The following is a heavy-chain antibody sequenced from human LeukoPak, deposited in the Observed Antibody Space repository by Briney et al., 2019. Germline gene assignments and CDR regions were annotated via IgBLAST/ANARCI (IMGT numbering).Heavy chain of an antibody. D-gene: IGHD3-22*01. CDR1: GYTLTSYG. Sequence: ASVKVSCKASGYTLTSYGISWVRQAPGQGLEWMGWISGYNGNTNYAQKLQGRVTMTTDTSTNTAYMELTSLRPDDTAVYYCARDSFVNSGYPFYWGQGTLVIVSS. CDR3: ARDSFVNSGYPFY. CDR2: ISGYNGNT. J-gene: IGHJ4*02. V-gene: IGHV1-18*01.